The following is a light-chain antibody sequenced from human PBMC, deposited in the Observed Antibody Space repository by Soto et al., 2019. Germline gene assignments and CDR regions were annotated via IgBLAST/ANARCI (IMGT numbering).Light chain of an antibody. Sequence: DIQMSQSPSTLSASVGDRVTITCRASQSISDWLAWYQQKPGKAPKVLIYDASSLESGVPSRFSSSGSGTEFTLTITNLQPDDFATYYCQQYNSYASWTFGPGTKVEIK. CDR2: DAS. V-gene: IGKV1-5*01. CDR1: QSISDW. J-gene: IGKJ1*01. CDR3: QQYNSYASWT.